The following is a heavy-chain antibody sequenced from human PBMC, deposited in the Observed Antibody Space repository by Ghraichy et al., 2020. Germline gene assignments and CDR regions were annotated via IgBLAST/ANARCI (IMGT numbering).Heavy chain of an antibody. CDR3: ARASVYGRIAGRYYSYGMNV. J-gene: IGHJ6*04. V-gene: IGHV3-23*01. CDR1: GFIFSNYA. Sequence: GGSLRLSYEASGFIFSNYAVSWVRQAPGKGLEWVSGISGRDGRTYYADSVKGRFTIFRDNSKNTLSLQMDSLRAEDTAVYYCARASVYGRIAGRYYSYGMNVWGGGTTVTVSS. D-gene: IGHD3-10*01. CDR2: ISGRDGRT.